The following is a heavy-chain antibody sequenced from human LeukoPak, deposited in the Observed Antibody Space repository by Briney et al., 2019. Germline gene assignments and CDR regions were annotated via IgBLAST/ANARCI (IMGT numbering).Heavy chain of an antibody. Sequence: GRSLRLSCAASGFTFSSYAMHWVRQAPGKGLEWVAVISYDGSNKYYADSVKGRFTISRDNSKNTLYLQMNSLRAEDTAVYYCARVRSVGYSSSWYVGDAFDIWGQGTMVTVSS. J-gene: IGHJ3*02. D-gene: IGHD6-13*01. CDR1: GFTFSSYA. CDR2: ISYDGSNK. V-gene: IGHV3-30-3*01. CDR3: ARVRSVGYSSSWYVGDAFDI.